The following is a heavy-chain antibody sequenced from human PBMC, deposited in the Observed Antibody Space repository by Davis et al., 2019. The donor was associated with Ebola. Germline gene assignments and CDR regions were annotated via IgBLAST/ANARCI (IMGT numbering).Heavy chain of an antibody. V-gene: IGHV4-61*08. CDR2: IYYSGST. CDR1: GGSISSGGYY. D-gene: IGHD1-14*01. CDR3: ARVTNKRGLDV. Sequence: MPSETLSLTCTVSGGSISSGGYYWRWIRQHPGKGLEWLGYIYYSGSTNYNPSLKSRVPISVDTSKNQFSLKLSPVTAADTAVYYCARVTNKRGLDVWGQGTTVTVSS. J-gene: IGHJ6*02.